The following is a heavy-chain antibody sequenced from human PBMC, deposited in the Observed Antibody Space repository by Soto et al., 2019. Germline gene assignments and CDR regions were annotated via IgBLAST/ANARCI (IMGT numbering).Heavy chain of an antibody. CDR1: GGSISSYY. CDR2: IYYSGST. J-gene: IGHJ5*02. D-gene: IGHD6-6*01. CDR3: ASSPLYSSSPGWFDP. Sequence: PSETLSLTCTVSGGSISSYYWSWIRQPPGKGLEWIGYIYYSGSTNYNPSLKSRVTISVDTSKNQFSLKLSSVTAADTAVYYCASSPLYSSSPGWFDPWGQGTLVTVSS. V-gene: IGHV4-59*01.